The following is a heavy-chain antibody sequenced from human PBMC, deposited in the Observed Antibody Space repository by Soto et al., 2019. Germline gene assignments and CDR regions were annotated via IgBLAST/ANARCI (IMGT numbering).Heavy chain of an antibody. D-gene: IGHD6-19*01. V-gene: IGHV3-74*01. CDR2: INSDGSST. J-gene: IGHJ3*02. Sequence: EVQLVESGGGLVQPGGSLRLSCAASGFTFSSYWMHWVRQAPGKGLVWVSRINSDGSSTSYADSVKGQFTISRDNAKSTLYLQKNSLRAEDTAVYYCARGSSGWYRDAFDIWGQGTMVTVSS. CDR3: ARGSSGWYRDAFDI. CDR1: GFTFSSYW.